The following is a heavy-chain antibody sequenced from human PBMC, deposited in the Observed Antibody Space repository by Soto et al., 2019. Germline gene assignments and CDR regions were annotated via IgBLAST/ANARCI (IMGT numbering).Heavy chain of an antibody. CDR2: TSYDGSNK. D-gene: IGHD2-8*01. J-gene: IGHJ6*02. CDR3: ARGLMVYANKIEYYYYGMDV. CDR1: GFTFSSYA. V-gene: IGHV3-30-3*01. Sequence: GGSLRLSCAASGFTFSSYAMHWVRQAPGKGLEWVAVTSYDGSNKYYADSVKGRFTISRDNSKNTLYLQMNSLRAEDTAVYYCARGLMVYANKIEYYYYGMDVWGQGTTVTVSS.